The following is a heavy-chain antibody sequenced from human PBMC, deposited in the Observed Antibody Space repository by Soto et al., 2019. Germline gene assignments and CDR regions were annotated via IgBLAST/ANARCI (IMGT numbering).Heavy chain of an antibody. J-gene: IGHJ4*02. V-gene: IGHV2-5*02. D-gene: IGHD5-18*01. Sequence: QITLKESGPTLVKPTQTLTLTCTFSGFSLSTRGVGVGWIRQPPGKALEWLALLYWDDDEGYSPSLKSRLTITQDTSKNQVVLTVTNMDPVDTATYYCAHRPRGYSYYFDYWGQGTLVTVSS. CDR1: GFSLSTRGVG. CDR3: AHRPRGYSYYFDY. CDR2: LYWDDDE.